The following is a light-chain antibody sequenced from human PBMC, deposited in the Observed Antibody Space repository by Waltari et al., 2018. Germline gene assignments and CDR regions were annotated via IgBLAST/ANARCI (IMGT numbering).Light chain of an antibody. V-gene: IGKV1-5*03. CDR3: QQYINYWT. CDR2: RAS. CDR1: QNLDRL. J-gene: IGKJ1*01. Sequence: TQSPSTLSAFVGDKVTITCRASQNLDRLLAWYQQKPGKAPRLLIYRASNLESGVPSRFSGSGSGTEFTLTINSLQPDDFATYYCQQYINYWTFGQGTKVQ.